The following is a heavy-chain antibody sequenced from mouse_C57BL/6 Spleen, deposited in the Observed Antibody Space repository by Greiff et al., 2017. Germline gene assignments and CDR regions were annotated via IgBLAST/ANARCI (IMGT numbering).Heavy chain of an antibody. CDR3: ARSWHYDGSSGFDY. V-gene: IGHV1-64*01. CDR2: IHPNSGST. CDR1: GYTFTSYW. D-gene: IGHD1-1*01. Sequence: QVQLQQPGAELVKPGASVKLSCKASGYTFTSYWMHWVKQRPGQGLEWIGMIHPNSGSTNYNEKFESKGRLTVDKSYSTASLQLGSLTSEDAAVYDCARSWHYDGSSGFDYWGQGTTLTVSS. J-gene: IGHJ2*01.